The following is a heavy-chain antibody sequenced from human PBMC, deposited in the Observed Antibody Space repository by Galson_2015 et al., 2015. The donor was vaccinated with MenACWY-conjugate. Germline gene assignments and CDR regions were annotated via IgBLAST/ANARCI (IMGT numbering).Heavy chain of an antibody. CDR1: GFTFSTYV. J-gene: IGHJ4*02. CDR2: ISGSAATT. D-gene: IGHD5-18*01. CDR3: AKGGDSGYSDAYNY. Sequence: SLRLSCAASGFTFSTYVMSWVRQAPGKGLEWVSSISGSAATTYYADSVKGRLTISRDNFKNTLYLQINSLRAEDTAIYYCAKGGDSGYSDAYNYWGQGTLVGVSS. V-gene: IGHV3-23*01.